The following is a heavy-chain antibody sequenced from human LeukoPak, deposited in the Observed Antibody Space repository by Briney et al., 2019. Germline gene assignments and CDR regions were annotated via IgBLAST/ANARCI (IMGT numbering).Heavy chain of an antibody. CDR1: GYTFTSYA. J-gene: IGHJ5*02. V-gene: IGHV1-3*01. D-gene: IGHD4-11*01. CDR2: INAGNGNT. CDR3: ARDRFTGWFDP. Sequence: ALVKVSCKASGYTFTSYAMHWVRQAPGQRLEWMGWINAGNGNTKYSQKFQGRVTITRDTSASTAYMELSSLRSEDTAVYYCARDRFTGWFDPWGQGTLVTVSS.